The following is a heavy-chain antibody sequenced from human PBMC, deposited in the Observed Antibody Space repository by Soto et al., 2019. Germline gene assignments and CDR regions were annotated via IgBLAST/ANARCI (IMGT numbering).Heavy chain of an antibody. CDR2: VSGNNGAS. D-gene: IGHD2-2*01. CDR3: VRDKKYFRLNGNWFDS. J-gene: IGHJ5*01. Sequence: ASVKVSCKASGYTSADFGISWVRQAPGQGLEWMGWVSGNNGASNPAPKVQGRITMTLDTSTGVSYMALRSLRPDDTAIYYCVRDKKYFRLNGNWFDSWGQGTLLTVSS. V-gene: IGHV1-18*04. CDR1: GYTSADFG.